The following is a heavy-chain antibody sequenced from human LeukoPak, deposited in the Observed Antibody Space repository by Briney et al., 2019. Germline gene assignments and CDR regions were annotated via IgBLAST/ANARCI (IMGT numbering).Heavy chain of an antibody. CDR2: ISSSSSTI. Sequence: GGSLRLSCAASGFTFSSYSMNWVRQAPGKGLEWVSYISSSSSTIYYADSVKGRFTISRDNAKNSLYLQMNSLRAEDTAVYYCARVLRVDTAMVLAGAPDYWGQGTLVTVSS. CDR3: ARVLRVDTAMVLAGAPDY. CDR1: GFTFSSYS. J-gene: IGHJ4*02. D-gene: IGHD5-18*01. V-gene: IGHV3-48*04.